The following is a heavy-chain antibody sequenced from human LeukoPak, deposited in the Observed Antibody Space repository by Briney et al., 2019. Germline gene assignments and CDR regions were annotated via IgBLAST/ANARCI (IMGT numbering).Heavy chain of an antibody. D-gene: IGHD5-18*01. CDR3: ARETNSGYSYGYDAFDI. CDR1: GASFSTNY. J-gene: IGHJ3*02. CDR2: VFDSGST. Sequence: PSETLSLTCSVSGASFSTNYWSWIRQPPGRGLEWIGYVFDSGSTNYNPSLKSRVTISVDTSKNQFSLKLSSVTAADTAVYYCARETNSGYSYGYDAFDIWGQGTMVTVSS. V-gene: IGHV4-59*01.